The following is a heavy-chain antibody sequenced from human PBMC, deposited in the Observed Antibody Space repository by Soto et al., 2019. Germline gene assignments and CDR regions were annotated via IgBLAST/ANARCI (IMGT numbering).Heavy chain of an antibody. CDR2: IYSGGST. CDR3: ARDRRSSSWFVGYYYYMDV. V-gene: IGHV3-66*01. Sequence: GSLRLSCAASGFTVSSNYMSWVRQAPGKGLEWVSVIYSGGSTYYADSVKGRFTISRDNSKNTLYLQMNSLRAEDTAVYYCARDRRSSSWFVGYYYYMDVWGKGTTVTVSS. CDR1: GFTVSSNY. D-gene: IGHD6-13*01. J-gene: IGHJ6*03.